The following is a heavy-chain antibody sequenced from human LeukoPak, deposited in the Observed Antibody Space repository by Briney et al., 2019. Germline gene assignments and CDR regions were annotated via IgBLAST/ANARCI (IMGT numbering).Heavy chain of an antibody. CDR1: RFTFSSYW. D-gene: IGHD6-13*01. CDR2: INSDGSST. J-gene: IGHJ4*02. V-gene: IGHV3-74*01. Sequence: GGSLRLSCAASRFTFSSYWMHWVRQAPGKGLVWVSRINSDGSSTGYADSVKGRFTISRDNAKNTLYLQMNSLRVEDTAVYYCARGAGCSWSGLIDYWGQGALVTVSS. CDR3: ARGAGCSWSGLIDY.